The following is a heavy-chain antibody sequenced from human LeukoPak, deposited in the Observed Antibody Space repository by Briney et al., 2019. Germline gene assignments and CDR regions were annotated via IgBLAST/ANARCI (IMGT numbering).Heavy chain of an antibody. CDR2: ICYTGTT. CDR1: RGSISSYY. D-gene: IGHD6-13*01. Sequence: SETLSLTCTVSRGSISSYYWSWIRQPPGRGLEWVGYICYTGTTNYNPSLKSRITISVDTPKNQFSLKLSSVTAADTAVYYCARARVDSSSWHYYFMDIWGKGSTVTVSS. CDR3: ARARVDSSSWHYYFMDI. V-gene: IGHV4-59*01. J-gene: IGHJ6*03.